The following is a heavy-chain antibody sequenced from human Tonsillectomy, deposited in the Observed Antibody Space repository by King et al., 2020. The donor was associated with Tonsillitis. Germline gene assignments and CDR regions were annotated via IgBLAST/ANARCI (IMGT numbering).Heavy chain of an antibody. V-gene: IGHV3-21*01. CDR1: GFTFSSYS. J-gene: IGHJ4*02. D-gene: IGHD3-16*01. Sequence: VQLVESGGGLVKPGGSLRLSCAASGFTFSSYSMNWVRQAPGKGLEWVSSISSSSYIYYADSVKGRFTISRDNAKNSLYLQMNSLRVEDTAVYYCARDLGWSFDYWGQGTLVTVSS. CDR3: ARDLGWSFDY. CDR2: ISSSSYI.